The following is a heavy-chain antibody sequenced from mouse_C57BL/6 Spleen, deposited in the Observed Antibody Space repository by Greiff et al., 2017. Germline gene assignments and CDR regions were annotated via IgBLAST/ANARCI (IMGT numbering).Heavy chain of an antibody. D-gene: IGHD2-5*01. CDR3: ARSFMAYSNYWYFDV. CDR2: ISYSGST. V-gene: IGHV3-8*01. CDR1: GYSITSDY. J-gene: IGHJ1*03. Sequence: ESGPGLAKPSQTLSLTCSVTGYSITSDYWNWIRKFPGNKLEYMGYISYSGSTYYNPSLKSRISITRDTSKNQYYLQLNSVTTEDTATYYCARSFMAYSNYWYFDVWGTGTTVTVSS.